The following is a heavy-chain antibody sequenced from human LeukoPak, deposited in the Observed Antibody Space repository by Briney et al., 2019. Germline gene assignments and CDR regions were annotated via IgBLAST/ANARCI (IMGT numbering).Heavy chain of an antibody. CDR1: GFTFNNYL. CDR3: LKRISHEVVVYPFAA. D-gene: IGHD2-15*01. Sequence: GASLRLSCAASGFTFNNYLMSWVRQAPGKGLEWVSTIVGSGPSTYYADSLKGRFTISRDTFKNTLYLQMNSLRAEDTARYFCLKRISHEVVVYPFAAWGQETLFTVS. CDR2: IVGSGPST. V-gene: IGHV3-23*01. J-gene: IGHJ5*02.